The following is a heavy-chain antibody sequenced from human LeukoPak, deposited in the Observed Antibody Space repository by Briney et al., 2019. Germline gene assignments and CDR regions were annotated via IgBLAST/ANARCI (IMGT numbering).Heavy chain of an antibody. CDR1: GFSFSYFW. CDR3: ARGPYLASLWTGYSHY. D-gene: IGHD3/OR15-3a*01. J-gene: IGHJ4*02. CDR2: LNSGGTTK. Sequence: GSLRLSCSGSGFSFSYFWMHWVRQAPGNGLVSFSRLNSGGTTKYYADSVTGPFTSSMDNAKNNLVLPMNSLRPQDISLYYCARGPYLASLWTGYSHYWGQGTLVTVSS. V-gene: IGHV3-74*01.